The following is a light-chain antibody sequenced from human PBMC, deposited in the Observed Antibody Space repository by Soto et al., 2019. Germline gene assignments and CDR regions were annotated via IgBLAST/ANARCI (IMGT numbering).Light chain of an antibody. CDR3: HQYHSPPQT. CDR2: AAS. CDR1: QTMTRAY. J-gene: IGKJ2*01. Sequence: EIVLMQSPGTLSLSPGERATLSCRASQTMTRAYVAWYQQKPGQAPRLLIYAASYRATGISDKFSGSGSGTDFSLTISRLEPEDSAVYYCHQYHSPPQTVGQGTKVEIK. V-gene: IGKV3-20*01.